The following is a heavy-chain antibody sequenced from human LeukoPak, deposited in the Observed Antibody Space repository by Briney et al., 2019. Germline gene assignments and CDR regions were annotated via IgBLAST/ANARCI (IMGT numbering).Heavy chain of an antibody. CDR1: GFTVSSNS. CDR2: IYSDNT. CDR3: ARRAGAYSHPYDY. D-gene: IGHD4/OR15-4a*01. Sequence: GGSLRLSCTVSGFTVSSNSMSWVRQAPGKGLEWVSFIYSDNTHYSDSVKGRFTISRDNSKNTLYLQMNSLRAKDTAVYYCARRAGAYSHPYDYWGQGTLVTVSS. V-gene: IGHV3-53*01. J-gene: IGHJ4*02.